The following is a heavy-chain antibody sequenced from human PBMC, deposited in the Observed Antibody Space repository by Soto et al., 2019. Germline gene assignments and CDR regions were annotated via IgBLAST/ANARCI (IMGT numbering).Heavy chain of an antibody. J-gene: IGHJ4*02. D-gene: IGHD1-26*01. CDR3: AFSGSYRYFDY. Sequence: ASVKVSCKASGGTFSSYAISWVRQAPGQGLEWMGWINPNSGGTNYAQKFQGRVTMTRDTSISTAYMELSRLRSDDTAVYYCAFSGSYRYFDYWGQGTLVTVSS. CDR2: INPNSGGT. V-gene: IGHV1-2*02. CDR1: GGTFSSYA.